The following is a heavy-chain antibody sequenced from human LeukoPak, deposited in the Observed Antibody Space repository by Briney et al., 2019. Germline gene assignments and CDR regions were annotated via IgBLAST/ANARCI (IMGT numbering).Heavy chain of an antibody. CDR3: ARRAYCGGDCYSGWYWYFDL. Sequence: SGGSLRLSCAASGFTFRSHAMHWVRQAPGKGLEWVAVISYEDGTNKYYADSVKGRFTISRDNSKNTLYLQMNSLRAEDTAVYYCARRAYCGGDCYSGWYWYFDLWGRGTLVTVSS. V-gene: IGHV3-30*14. CDR1: GFTFRSHA. D-gene: IGHD2-21*02. CDR2: ISYEDGTNK. J-gene: IGHJ2*01.